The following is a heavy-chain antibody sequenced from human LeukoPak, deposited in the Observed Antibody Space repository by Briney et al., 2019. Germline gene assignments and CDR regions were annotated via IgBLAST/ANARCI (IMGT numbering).Heavy chain of an antibody. J-gene: IGHJ4*02. CDR1: GGSISSYY. D-gene: IGHD4-17*01. Sequence: SETLSLTCTVSGGSISSYYWSWIRQPPGKGLEWIGYIFYSGTTNYNPSLKSRVTISVDTSKNQFSLKLSSVTAADTAVYYCASHLYGDYGFDYWGQGTLVTVSS. V-gene: IGHV4-59*01. CDR2: IFYSGTT. CDR3: ASHLYGDYGFDY.